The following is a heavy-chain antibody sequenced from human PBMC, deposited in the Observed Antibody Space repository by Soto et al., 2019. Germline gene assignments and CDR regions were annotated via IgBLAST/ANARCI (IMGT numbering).Heavy chain of an antibody. D-gene: IGHD6-13*01. CDR3: ARHKGNKGYYYYMDV. CDR1: GGSISSYY. J-gene: IGHJ6*03. V-gene: IGHV4-59*08. CDR2: IYYSGST. Sequence: SETLSLTCTVSGGSISSYYWSWIRQPPGKGLEWIGYIYYSGSTNYNPSLKSRVTISVDTSKNQFSLKLSSVTAADTAVYYCARHKGNKGYYYYMDVWGKGTTVTVSS.